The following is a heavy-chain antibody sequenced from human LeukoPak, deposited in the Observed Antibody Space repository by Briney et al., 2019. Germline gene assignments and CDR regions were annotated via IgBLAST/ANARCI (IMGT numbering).Heavy chain of an antibody. V-gene: IGHV3-48*04. D-gene: IGHD5-18*01. CDR1: GFTFSSYA. J-gene: IGHJ4*02. CDR3: ASYSAAMVSDY. CDR2: ISSSGSTI. Sequence: GGSLRLSCAASGFTFSSYAMHWVRQAPGKGLEWVSYISSSGSTIYYADSVKGRFTISRDNAKNSLYLQMNSLRAENTAVYYCASYSAAMVSDYWGQGTLVTVSS.